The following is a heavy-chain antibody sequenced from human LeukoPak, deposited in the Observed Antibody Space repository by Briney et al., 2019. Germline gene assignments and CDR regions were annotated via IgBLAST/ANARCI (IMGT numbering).Heavy chain of an antibody. CDR3: ANLGGGTCPEGY. Sequence: GGSLRLSCAASGFTFSSYTMSWVRQAPGKGLEWVSAISDSGGRTYYADSVEGRFTISRGNSKDTLYLEMNSLRAEDTAVYYCANLGGGTCPEGYWGQGTLVTVSS. D-gene: IGHD2-15*01. J-gene: IGHJ4*02. CDR1: GFTFSSYT. V-gene: IGHV3-23*01. CDR2: ISDSGGRT.